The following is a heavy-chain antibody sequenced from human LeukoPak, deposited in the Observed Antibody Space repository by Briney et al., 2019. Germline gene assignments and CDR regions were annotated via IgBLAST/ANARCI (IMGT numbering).Heavy chain of an antibody. Sequence: SQTLSLTCAVYGGSFSGYYWSWIRQPPGKGLEWLGEVNHGGGANYNPSLKSRVTMSVDTSKNHFSLELSSVTAADTAIYYCARANAVTTVLFDLWGRGTLVTVSS. CDR3: ARANAVTTVLFDL. CDR1: GGSFSGYY. CDR2: VNHGGGA. V-gene: IGHV4-34*01. D-gene: IGHD4-17*01. J-gene: IGHJ2*01.